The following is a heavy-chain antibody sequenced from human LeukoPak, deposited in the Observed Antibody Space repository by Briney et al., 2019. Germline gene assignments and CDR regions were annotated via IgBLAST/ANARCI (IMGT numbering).Heavy chain of an antibody. D-gene: IGHD4-17*01. J-gene: IGHJ5*02. Sequence: ASVKVSCKASGYTFTGYYMHWARQAPGQGLEWMGWINPNSGGTNYAQKFQGRVTMTRDTSISTAYMELSRLRSDDTAVYYCATDNGSFGWFDPWGQGTLVTVSS. CDR3: ATDNGSFGWFDP. V-gene: IGHV1-2*02. CDR2: INPNSGGT. CDR1: GYTFTGYY.